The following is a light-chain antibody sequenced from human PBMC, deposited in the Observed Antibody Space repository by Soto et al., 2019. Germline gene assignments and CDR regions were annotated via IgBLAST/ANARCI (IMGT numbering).Light chain of an antibody. CDR2: DAS. Sequence: DIQMTQSPSSLSASVGDRVTITCQASQDISNYLNCYQQKPGKAPKLLFYDASNLETGVPSRFSGSGSGTDFTFTISSLQPEDIATYYCQQYDNLPPFTFGPGTKVDIK. V-gene: IGKV1-33*01. J-gene: IGKJ3*01. CDR1: QDISNY. CDR3: QQYDNLPPFT.